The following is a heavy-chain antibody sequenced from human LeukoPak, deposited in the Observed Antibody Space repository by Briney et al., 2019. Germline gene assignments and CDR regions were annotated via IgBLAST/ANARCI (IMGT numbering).Heavy chain of an antibody. CDR3: ARMSWGRVFDY. V-gene: IGHV4-30-4*08. J-gene: IGHJ4*02. CDR2: IYYSGST. Sequence: PSQTLSLTCTVSGGSISSGDYYWSWIRQPPGKGLEWIRYIYYSGSTYYNPSLKSRVTISVDTSKNQFSLKLSSVTAADTAVYYCARMSWGRVFDYWGQGTLVTVSS. CDR1: GGSISSGDYY. D-gene: IGHD7-27*01.